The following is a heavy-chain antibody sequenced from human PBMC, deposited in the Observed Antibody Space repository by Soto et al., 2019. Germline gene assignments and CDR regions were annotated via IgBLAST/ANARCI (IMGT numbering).Heavy chain of an antibody. CDR2: IYYSGST. V-gene: IGHV4-39*02. J-gene: IGHJ6*02. D-gene: IGHD6-13*01. CDR1: GGSISSSSYY. CDR3: AGDAAAAGMLGGMDV. Sequence: SETLSLTCTVSGGSISSSSYYWGWIRQPPGKGLEWIGSIYYSGSTYYNPSLKSRVTISVDTSKNQFSLKLSSVTAADTAVYYCAGDAAAAGMLGGMDVWGQGTTVTVSS.